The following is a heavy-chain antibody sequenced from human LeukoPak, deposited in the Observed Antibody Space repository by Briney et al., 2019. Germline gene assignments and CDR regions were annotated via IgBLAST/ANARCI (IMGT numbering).Heavy chain of an antibody. CDR1: VPTFTSYA. CDR2: FIPIFGSP. V-gene: IGHV1-69*05. Sequence: ASVKVSCKASVPTFTSYAINWVQQAPGQGLEWMGGFIPIFGSPTYAQKFQGRVTFTTDESTYTAYMELSNLRSDDTAVFYCAGSFYDSSGAAFDLWGQGTMVTVSS. J-gene: IGHJ3*01. CDR3: AGSFYDSSGAAFDL. D-gene: IGHD3-22*01.